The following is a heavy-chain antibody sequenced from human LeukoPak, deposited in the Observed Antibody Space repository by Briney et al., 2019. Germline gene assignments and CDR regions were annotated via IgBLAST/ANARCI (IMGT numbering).Heavy chain of an antibody. D-gene: IGHD5-24*01. CDR3: ASGRWLQDNVGVAAAFDI. J-gene: IGHJ3*02. Sequence: SVKVSCKASGGTSSSYAISWVRQAPGQGLEWMGGIIPIFGTANFAQKFQGRGTNTADESTSTAYMELSSLRSEDTAVYYCASGRWLQDNVGVAAAFDIWGQGTMVTVSS. CDR1: GGTSSSYA. V-gene: IGHV1-69*13. CDR2: IIPIFGTA.